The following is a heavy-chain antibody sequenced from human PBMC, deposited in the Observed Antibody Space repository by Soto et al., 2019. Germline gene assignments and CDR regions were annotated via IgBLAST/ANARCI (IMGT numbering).Heavy chain of an antibody. V-gene: IGHV3-21*01. CDR1: GFIFSTYT. J-gene: IGHJ6*02. Sequence: PVGSLRLSCAASGFIFSTYTINWVRQAPGKGLEWVASISSSSRDIFYADSVKARFTISRDNANSSVDLQMNSLGVGDTVIYYCARGSWGGDGIDVWGQGTTVTVSS. D-gene: IGHD3-16*01. CDR2: ISSSSRDI. CDR3: ARGSWGGDGIDV.